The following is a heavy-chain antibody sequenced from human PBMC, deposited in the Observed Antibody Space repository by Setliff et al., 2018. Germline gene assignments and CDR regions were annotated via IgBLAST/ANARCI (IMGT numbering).Heavy chain of an antibody. D-gene: IGHD1-1*01. CDR2: IFYSGDT. Sequence: SETLSLTCAVSGGSVTSHYWSWIRQPPGKGLEWIGFIFYSGDTNSNPSLKSRVTMSVDTSKNQFSLKLNSVTATDTATYYCARDRGSNNSPEDFDYWGLGTLVTVSS. V-gene: IGHV4-59*02. J-gene: IGHJ4*02. CDR1: GGSVTSHY. CDR3: ARDRGSNNSPEDFDY.